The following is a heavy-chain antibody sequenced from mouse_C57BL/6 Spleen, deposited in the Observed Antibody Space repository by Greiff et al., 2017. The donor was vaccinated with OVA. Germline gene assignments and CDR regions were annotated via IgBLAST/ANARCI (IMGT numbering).Heavy chain of an antibody. J-gene: IGHJ2*01. CDR3: ASGLPGDY. D-gene: IGHD2-10*01. CDR2: INPNNGGT. CDR1: GYTFTDYY. Sequence: EVQLQQSGPELVKPGASVKISCKASGYTFTDYYMNWVKQSHGKSLEWIGDINPNNGGTSYNQKFKGKATLTVDKSSSTAYMELRSLTSEDSAVDYCASGLPGDYWGQGTTLTVSS. V-gene: IGHV1-26*01.